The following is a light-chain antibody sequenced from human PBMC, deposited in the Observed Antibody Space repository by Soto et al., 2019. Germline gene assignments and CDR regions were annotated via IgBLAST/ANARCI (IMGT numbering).Light chain of an antibody. Sequence: QSVLTQSPSASASLGASVKLTCTLSSGHSTYAIAWHQQQPEKGPRFLMNLDSAGRHSKGDEIPDRFSGSSSGAERYLTISSRQSEDEADYYCQTWGTGFRVFGGGTKLTVL. V-gene: IGLV4-69*01. CDR1: SGHSTYA. J-gene: IGLJ3*02. CDR2: LDSAGRH. CDR3: QTWGTGFRV.